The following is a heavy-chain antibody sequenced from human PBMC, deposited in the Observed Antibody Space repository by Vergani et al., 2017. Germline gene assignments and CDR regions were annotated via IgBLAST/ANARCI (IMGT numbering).Heavy chain of an antibody. D-gene: IGHD1-1*01. J-gene: IGHJ4*02. CDR2: ISYDGSNK. CDR3: AKEELERTMSN. V-gene: IGHV3-30*18. Sequence: QVQLVESGGGVVQPGRSLRLSCAASGFTFSCYGMHWVRQAPGKGLEWVAVISYDGSNKYYADSVKGRFTISRDNSKNTLYLQMNSLRAEDTAVYYCAKEELERTMSNWGQGTLVTVSS. CDR1: GFTFSCYG.